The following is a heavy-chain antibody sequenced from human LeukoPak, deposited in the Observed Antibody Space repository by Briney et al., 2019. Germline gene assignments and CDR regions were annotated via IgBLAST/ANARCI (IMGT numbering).Heavy chain of an antibody. J-gene: IGHJ6*04. Sequence: GGSLRLSCAASGFTFSSYEMNWVRQAPGQGLEWVLYISSSGSTTYSAHSVKGRFTISRDNAKNSLYLQMNSLRAEDTAVYYCAELGITRIGGVWGKGTTVTISS. CDR3: AELGITRIGGV. D-gene: IGHD3-10*02. V-gene: IGHV3-48*03. CDR1: GFTFSSYE. CDR2: ISSSGSTT.